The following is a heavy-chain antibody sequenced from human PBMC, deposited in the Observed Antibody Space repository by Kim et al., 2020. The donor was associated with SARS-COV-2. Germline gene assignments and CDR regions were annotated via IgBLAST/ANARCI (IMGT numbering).Heavy chain of an antibody. CDR1: GFTFSSYG. CDR3: AKDGSGYYDSSGYWDF. J-gene: IGHJ4*02. CDR2: ISYDGSNN. Sequence: GGSLRLSCAASGFTFSSYGMHWVRQAPGKGLEWVAVISYDGSNNYYADPVKGRFSISRDNSKNTLYLQMNSLRAEDTAVYYCAKDGSGYYDSSGYWDFWGQGT. D-gene: IGHD3-22*01. V-gene: IGHV3-30*18.